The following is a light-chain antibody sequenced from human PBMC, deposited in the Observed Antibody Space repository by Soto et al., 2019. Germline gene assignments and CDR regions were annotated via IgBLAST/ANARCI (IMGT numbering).Light chain of an antibody. CDR2: WAS. Sequence: DIVMTQSPDSLAVSLGERATFNCKSSQSVLSSSNNKNYLAWFQHKPGQPPKQVIYWASTRESGVPDRFSGSGSGTDFTLTISSLQAEDVALYYCQQYYSAPITFGGGTKVEIK. CDR3: QQYYSAPIT. J-gene: IGKJ4*01. V-gene: IGKV4-1*01. CDR1: QSVLSSSNNKNY.